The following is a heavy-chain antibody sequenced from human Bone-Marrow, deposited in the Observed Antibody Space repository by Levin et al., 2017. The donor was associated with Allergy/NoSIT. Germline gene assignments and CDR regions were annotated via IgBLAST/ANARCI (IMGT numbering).Heavy chain of an antibody. CDR2: ISSSGNTI. V-gene: IGHV3-48*03. J-gene: IGHJ4*02. D-gene: IGHD1-1*01. CDR3: ARVGFKVSSTGFDY. Sequence: GGSLRLSCAASGFTFSSYEMNWVRQAPGKGLEWVSYISSSGNTISYADSVKGLFTISRDNAKNSLYLQMNSLRAEDTAVYYCARVGFKVSSTGFDYWGQGTLVTVSS. CDR1: GFTFSSYE.